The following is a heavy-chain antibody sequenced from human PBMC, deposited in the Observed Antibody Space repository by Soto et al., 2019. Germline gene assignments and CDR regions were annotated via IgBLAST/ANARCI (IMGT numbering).Heavy chain of an antibody. Sequence: QVQLQESGPRLVKPSQTLSLTCTVSGGSISTGGYYWSWIRQHPGKGLECIGYIYHSGTTHYNPSLKGRVSISVDASKSQYSLQLSSVTAADTVAYYCATTGGYHDGSGPKYFPHWGQGTLVTVSS. D-gene: IGHD3-22*01. CDR3: ATTGGYHDGSGPKYFPH. CDR1: GGSISTGGYY. J-gene: IGHJ1*01. V-gene: IGHV4-31*03. CDR2: IYHSGTT.